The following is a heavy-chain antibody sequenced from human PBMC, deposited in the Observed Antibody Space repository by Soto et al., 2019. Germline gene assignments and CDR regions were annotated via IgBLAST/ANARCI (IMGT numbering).Heavy chain of an antibody. Sequence: GASVEVCCEACGNSVPNYAIHWVRQAPRKRLEWMGWINGGNGNTYYSEHFQGRVTFTRDTSAGTVYVQLSSLTSEDTAVYYCARDHSGFSGSHYIAYFTYWGHGALVPVSS. D-gene: IGHD1-26*01. CDR3: ARDHSGFSGSHYIAYFTY. CDR2: INGGNGNT. CDR1: GNSVPNYA. V-gene: IGHV1-3*01. J-gene: IGHJ4*01.